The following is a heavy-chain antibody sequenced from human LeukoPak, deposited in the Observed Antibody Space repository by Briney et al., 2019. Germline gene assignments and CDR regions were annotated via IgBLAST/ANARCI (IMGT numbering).Heavy chain of an antibody. Sequence: PGGSLRLSCAASGFTFSSYGMHWVRQAPGMGLEWVAVISYDGSNEYYADSVKGRFTISRDNSKNTLYLQMNSLRTEDTAVYYCAKDRRAIAATGSPFNLRGQGTMVTVSS. CDR2: ISYDGSNE. CDR1: GFTFSSYG. D-gene: IGHD6-13*01. CDR3: AKDRRAIAATGSPFNL. J-gene: IGHJ3*01. V-gene: IGHV3-30*18.